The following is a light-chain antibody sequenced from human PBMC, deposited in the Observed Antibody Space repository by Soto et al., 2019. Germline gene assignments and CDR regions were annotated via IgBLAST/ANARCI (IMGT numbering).Light chain of an antibody. CDR1: HDIGNS. Sequence: DLQMTQSPPSLSASVGDRVTVACRASHDIGNSLAWYQQRPGKSPRLLIYDASTLQSGDPARFSGSGSGTRFILAITSLRPEDAAIYYCQSYNSAPFTFGGGTKVDIK. V-gene: IGKV1-27*01. CDR2: DAS. J-gene: IGKJ4*01. CDR3: QSYNSAPFT.